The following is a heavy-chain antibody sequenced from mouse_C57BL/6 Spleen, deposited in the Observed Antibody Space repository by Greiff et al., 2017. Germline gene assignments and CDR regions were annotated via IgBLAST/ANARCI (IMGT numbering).Heavy chain of an antibody. CDR3: ARWEGDAMDY. J-gene: IGHJ4*01. D-gene: IGHD4-1*01. CDR1: GFTFSSYA. Sequence: EVQLVESGGGLVKPGGSLKLSCAASGFTFSSYAMSWVRQTPEKRLEWVATISDGGSYTYYPDNVKGRFTISRDNAKNNLYLQMSHLKSEDTAMYYCARWEGDAMDYWGQGTSVTVSS. CDR2: ISDGGSYT. V-gene: IGHV5-4*01.